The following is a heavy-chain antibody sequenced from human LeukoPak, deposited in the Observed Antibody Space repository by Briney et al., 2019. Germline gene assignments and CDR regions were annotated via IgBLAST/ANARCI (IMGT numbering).Heavy chain of an antibody. CDR2: IWYDGSNP. D-gene: IGHD3-10*01. CDR1: GFRFSSHG. V-gene: IGHV3-33*01. J-gene: IGHJ4*02. Sequence: GGSLRLSCAGSGFRFSSHGMHWVRQAPGKGLEWLGYIWYDGSNPDYVDPVKGRFTISRDNSKNTVYLQMSSLRAEDTAVYHCARFVGSDYTGSFDLWGQGTPVTVSS. CDR3: ARFVGSDYTGSFDL.